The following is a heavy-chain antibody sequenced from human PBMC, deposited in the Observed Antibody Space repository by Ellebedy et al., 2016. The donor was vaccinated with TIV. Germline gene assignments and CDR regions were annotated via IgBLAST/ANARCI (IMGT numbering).Heavy chain of an antibody. CDR3: ARHTIFGVDF. CDR2: IYYTGST. D-gene: IGHD3-3*01. Sequence: SETLSLTCTVSGGSISRSSSYWGWIRQSPQKGLEWIGSIYYTGSTFYNPSLKSRVTMSLDKSKNQFFLKVSSVTAADTGVYYCARHTIFGVDFWGQGTLVTVSS. CDR1: GGSISRSSSY. J-gene: IGHJ4*02. V-gene: IGHV4-39*07.